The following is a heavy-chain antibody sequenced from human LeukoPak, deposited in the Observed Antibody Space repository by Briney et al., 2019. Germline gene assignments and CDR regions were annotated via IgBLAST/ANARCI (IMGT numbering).Heavy chain of an antibody. CDR2: IWYGGIMK. CDR3: ARDAGTVVTMDYFLN. CDR1: GFTFSSYG. J-gene: IGHJ4*02. Sequence: GGSVSLSCAASGFTFSSYGMHWVRQAPGKGLEWVAVIWYGGIMKDYAESVRGRFTISRDNSKTTLYLQMNSLRAEDTAVYYCARDAGTVVTMDYFLNCGQGA. V-gene: IGHV3-33*01. D-gene: IGHD4-23*01.